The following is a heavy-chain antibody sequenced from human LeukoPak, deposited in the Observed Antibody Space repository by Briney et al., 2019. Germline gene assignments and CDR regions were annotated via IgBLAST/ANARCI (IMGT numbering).Heavy chain of an antibody. V-gene: IGHV3-23*01. CDR1: GFTLSSYA. CDR3: ARVGDDYTYDY. Sequence: GGSLRLSCAASGFTLSSYAMSWVRQAPGKGLEWVSTISVGGESTYYADSVKGRFTISRDISRNTLYLQMNNLRADDTAVYYCARVGDDYTYDYWGQGTLVTVSS. CDR2: ISVGGEST. D-gene: IGHD3-16*01. J-gene: IGHJ4*02.